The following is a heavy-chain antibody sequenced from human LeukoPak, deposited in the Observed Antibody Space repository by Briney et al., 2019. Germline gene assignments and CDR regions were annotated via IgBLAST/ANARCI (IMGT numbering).Heavy chain of an antibody. CDR2: IIPILGTT. J-gene: IGHJ4*02. V-gene: IGHV1-69*04. Sequence: SVKVSCKASGGSFSSFGITWVRQAPGQGLEWMGRIIPILGTTNLAQKFQGRVTITADKSTTTAYMELSSLRSEDTALYYCARGPRGSLDDWGQGTLVTVSS. CDR3: ARGPRGSLDD. CDR1: GGSFSSFG. D-gene: IGHD3-10*01.